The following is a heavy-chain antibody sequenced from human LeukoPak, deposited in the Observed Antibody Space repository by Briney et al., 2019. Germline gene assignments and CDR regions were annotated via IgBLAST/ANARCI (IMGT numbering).Heavy chain of an antibody. Sequence: GGSLRLSCAASGFTFDDYAMHWVRQAPGKGLEWVSGISWNSGSIGYADSVKGRFTISRDNAKNSLYLQMNSLRAEDTALYYCAKDIAAAAYDAFDIWGQGTMVTVSS. J-gene: IGHJ3*02. CDR3: AKDIAAAAYDAFDI. V-gene: IGHV3-9*01. D-gene: IGHD6-13*01. CDR1: GFTFDDYA. CDR2: ISWNSGSI.